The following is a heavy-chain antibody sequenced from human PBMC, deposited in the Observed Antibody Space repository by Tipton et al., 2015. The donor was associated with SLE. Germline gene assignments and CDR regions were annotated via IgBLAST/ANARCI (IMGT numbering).Heavy chain of an antibody. J-gene: IGHJ4*02. CDR2: ISSSGSTI. D-gene: IGHD6-13*01. CDR1: GFTFSSYE. Sequence: SLRLSCAASGFTFSSYEMNWVRQAPGKGLEWVSYISSSGSTIYYADSVKGRFTISRGNAKNSLYLQMNSLRAEDTAVYYCARRGVAAAGTVYWGQGTLVTVSS. CDR3: ARRGVAAAGTVY. V-gene: IGHV3-48*03.